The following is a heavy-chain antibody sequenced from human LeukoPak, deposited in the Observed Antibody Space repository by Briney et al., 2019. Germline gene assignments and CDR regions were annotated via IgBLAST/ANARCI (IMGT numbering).Heavy chain of an antibody. CDR1: GYTFTGYY. V-gene: IGHV1-2*02. CDR2: INPNSGGT. D-gene: IGHD6-19*01. Sequence: ASVKVSCKASGYTFTGYYMHWVRQAPGRGLEWMGWINPNSGGTNYAQKFQGRVTMTRDTSISTAYMELSRLRSDDTAVYYRALLGIAVAGSYFDYWGQGALVTVSS. J-gene: IGHJ4*02. CDR3: ALLGIAVAGSYFDY.